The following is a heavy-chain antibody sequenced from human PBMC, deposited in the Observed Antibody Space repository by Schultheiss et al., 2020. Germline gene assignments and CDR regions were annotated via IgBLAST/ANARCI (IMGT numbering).Heavy chain of an antibody. J-gene: IGHJ4*02. V-gene: IGHV3-23*01. CDR2: ISGSGGST. CDR1: GFTFSSYA. Sequence: GGSLRLSCAASGFTFSSYAMSWVRQAPGKGLEWVSAISGSGGSTYYADSVKGRFTISRDNSKNTLYLQMNSLRAEDTAVYYCASWGGPDSSGYYEWYYFDYWGQGTLVNVSS. D-gene: IGHD3-22*01. CDR3: ASWGGPDSSGYYEWYYFDY.